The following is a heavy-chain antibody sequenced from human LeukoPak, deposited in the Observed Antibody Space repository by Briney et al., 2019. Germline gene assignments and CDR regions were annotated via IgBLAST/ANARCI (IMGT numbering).Heavy chain of an antibody. D-gene: IGHD6-19*01. CDR1: GYSISNSNS. J-gene: IGHJ4*02. CDR2: ISFSGDT. V-gene: IGHV4-28*01. CDR3: ATMQWLCQGGGFDY. Sequence: NPPDTPCLTCAVSGYSISNSNSWAWIRQPPGKGLEWIGYISFSGDTYYNASLTSRVTTSLDTSTNQFSLQLNSVTAVDAAMYYCATMQWLCQGGGFDYWGQGTLVTV.